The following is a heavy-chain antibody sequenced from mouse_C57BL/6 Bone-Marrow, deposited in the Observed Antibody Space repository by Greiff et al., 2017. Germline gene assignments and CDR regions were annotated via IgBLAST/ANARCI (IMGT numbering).Heavy chain of an antibody. J-gene: IGHJ1*03. CDR2: IHPNSGST. V-gene: IGHV1-64*01. CDR3: ARKGIWYFGV. Sequence: QVQLQQPGAELVKPGASVKLSCKASGYTFTSYWMHWVKQRPGQGLEWIGMIHPNSGSTNYNEKFKSKATLTVDKSSSTASMQLSSLTSEDSAVYYCARKGIWYFGVWGTGTAVTVSS. CDR1: GYTFTSYW.